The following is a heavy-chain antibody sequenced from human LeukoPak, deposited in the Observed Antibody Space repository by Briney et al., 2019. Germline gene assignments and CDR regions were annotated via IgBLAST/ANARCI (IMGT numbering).Heavy chain of an antibody. D-gene: IGHD3-16*01. Sequence: DSVKGRFTISRDNAKNSLYPQMNSLRAEDTALYYCARVGGRSGPHYYYYYYMDVWGKGTTVTVSS. V-gene: IGHV3-20*03. J-gene: IGHJ6*03. CDR3: ARVGGRSGPHYYYYYYMDV.